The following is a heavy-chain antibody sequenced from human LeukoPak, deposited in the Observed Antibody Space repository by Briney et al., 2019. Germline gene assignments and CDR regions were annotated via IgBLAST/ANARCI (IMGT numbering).Heavy chain of an antibody. CDR3: ARSGYARGYNWFDP. J-gene: IGHJ5*02. CDR2: IKQDGSEK. D-gene: IGHD5-12*01. Sequence: GSLRLSCAASGFTFSSYAMSWVRQAPGKGLEWVANIKQDGSEKYYVDSVKGRFTISRDNAKNSLYLQMNSLRAEDTAVYYCARSGYARGYNWFDPWGQGTLVTVSS. V-gene: IGHV3-7*01. CDR1: GFTFSSYA.